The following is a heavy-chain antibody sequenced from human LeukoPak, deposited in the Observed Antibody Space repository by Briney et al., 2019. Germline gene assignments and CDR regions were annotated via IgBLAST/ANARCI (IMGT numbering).Heavy chain of an antibody. Sequence: ASVKVSCKASGYTFTGYYMHWVRQAPGQGLEWMGWINPNSGGTNYAQKFQGWVTMTRDTSISTAYMELSRLRSDDTAVYYCARGIAVAENWFDPWGQGTLVTVSS. CDR2: INPNSGGT. D-gene: IGHD6-19*01. CDR1: GYTFTGYY. J-gene: IGHJ5*02. V-gene: IGHV1-2*04. CDR3: ARGIAVAENWFDP.